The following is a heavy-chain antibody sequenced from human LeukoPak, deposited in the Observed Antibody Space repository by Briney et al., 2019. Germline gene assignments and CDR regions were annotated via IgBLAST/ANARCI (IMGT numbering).Heavy chain of an antibody. D-gene: IGHD3-9*01. CDR3: AREYYDILTGYLYFDY. CDR1: GYSISSGYY. V-gene: IGHV4-38-2*02. CDR2: IYHSGST. Sequence: SSEILSLTCTVSGYSISSGYYWGWIRQPPGKGLEWIGSIYHSGSTYYNPSLKSRVTISVDTSKNQFSLKLSSVTAADTAVYYCAREYYDILTGYLYFDYWGQGTLVTVSS. J-gene: IGHJ4*02.